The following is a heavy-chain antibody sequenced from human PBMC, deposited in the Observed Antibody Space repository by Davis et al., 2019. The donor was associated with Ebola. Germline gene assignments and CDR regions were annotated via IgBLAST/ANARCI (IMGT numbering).Heavy chain of an antibody. Sequence: SETLSLTCAVSGGSISSHYWSWIRQPPGNGLEWIGYIYQSGSTNYNPSLKSRVTISGDTSKNQISLKVTSVTAADTALYYCARVRGNYYSYMDVWGKGTTVTVSS. D-gene: IGHD1-1*01. J-gene: IGHJ6*03. CDR3: ARVRGNYYSYMDV. CDR2: IYQSGST. V-gene: IGHV4-59*11. CDR1: GGSISSHY.